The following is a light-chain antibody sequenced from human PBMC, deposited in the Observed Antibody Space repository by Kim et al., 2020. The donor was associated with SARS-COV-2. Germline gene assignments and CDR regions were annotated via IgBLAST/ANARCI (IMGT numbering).Light chain of an antibody. J-gene: IGLJ2*01. CDR1: TSNIGTYH. Sequence: GQRVTISCSGSTSNIGTYHISWYQQLPGTARKLLIFSTNQRPSGVADRFSGSKSGTSASLAISGLQSEDEAHYYCATWDDSLGGVLFGGGTQLTVL. CDR2: STN. CDR3: ATWDDSLGGVL. V-gene: IGLV1-47*01.